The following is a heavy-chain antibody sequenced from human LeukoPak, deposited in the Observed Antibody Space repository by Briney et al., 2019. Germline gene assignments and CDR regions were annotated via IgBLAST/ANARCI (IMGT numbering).Heavy chain of an antibody. V-gene: IGHV3-15*01. CDR1: GFTFSNAW. Sequence: GGSLRLSCAASGFTFSNAWMSWVRQAPGKGLEWVGRIKSKTNDGTTDYAAPVRGRFTISRDDSKNTLYLQMNSLKTEDTAVYCCTTDGGAAAPYWGQGTLVTVSS. CDR3: TTDGGAAAPY. CDR2: IKSKTNDGTT. J-gene: IGHJ4*02. D-gene: IGHD6-13*01.